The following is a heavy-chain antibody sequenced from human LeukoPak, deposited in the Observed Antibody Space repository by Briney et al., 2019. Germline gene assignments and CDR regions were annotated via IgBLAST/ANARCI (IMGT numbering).Heavy chain of an antibody. CDR1: GYTFTSYY. CDR3: ARVKEVRGVIIPNWFDP. Sequence: ASVKVSCKASGYTFTSYYMHWVRQAPGQGLEWMGVISPSGGSTIYAQKLQGRVTMTTDTSTSTAYMELRSLRSDDTAVYYCARVKEVRGVIIPNWFDPWGQGTLVTVSS. CDR2: ISPSGGST. D-gene: IGHD3-10*01. V-gene: IGHV1-46*01. J-gene: IGHJ5*02.